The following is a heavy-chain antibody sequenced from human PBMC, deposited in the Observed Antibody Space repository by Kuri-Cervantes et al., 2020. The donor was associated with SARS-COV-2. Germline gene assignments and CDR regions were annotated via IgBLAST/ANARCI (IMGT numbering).Heavy chain of an antibody. CDR3: ARRLREAVAASYYYYYGMDV. CDR2: IYYSGST. J-gene: IGHJ6*02. V-gene: IGHV4-39*07. D-gene: IGHD6-19*01. Sequence: ESLKISCTVSGGSISSSSYYWGWIRQPPGKGLEWIGSIYYSGSTYYNPSLKSRVTISVDTSKNQFSLKLSSVTAADTAVYYCARRLREAVAASYYYYYGMDVWGQGTTVTVSS. CDR1: GGSISSSSYY.